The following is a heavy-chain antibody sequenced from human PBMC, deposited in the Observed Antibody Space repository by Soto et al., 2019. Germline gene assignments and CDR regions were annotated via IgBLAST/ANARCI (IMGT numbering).Heavy chain of an antibody. D-gene: IGHD3-22*01. CDR2: IYYSGST. Sequence: QVQLQESGPGLVKPSQTLSLTCTVSGDSISSGDYYWSWIRLPPGMGLEWIGYIYYSGSTYYNPSLKSRVTISVDTSKNQFSLKLSSVTAADTAVYYCARGDYYDSSGYFPGGMDVWGQGTTVTVSS. J-gene: IGHJ6*02. CDR1: GDSISSGDYY. CDR3: ARGDYYDSSGYFPGGMDV. V-gene: IGHV4-30-4*01.